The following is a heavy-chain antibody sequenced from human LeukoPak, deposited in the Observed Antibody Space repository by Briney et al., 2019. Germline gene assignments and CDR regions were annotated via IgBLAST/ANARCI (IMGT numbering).Heavy chain of an antibody. Sequence: SETLSLTCTVSGGSISSSSYYWGWIRQPPGKGLEWIGSIYYSGSTYYNPSLKSRVTISVDTSKNQFSLKLSSVTAADTAVYYCARDKSVLRFLEWLAETPGGGFDYWGQGTLVTVSS. D-gene: IGHD3-3*01. V-gene: IGHV4-39*07. J-gene: IGHJ4*02. CDR2: IYYSGST. CDR3: ARDKSVLRFLEWLAETPGGGFDY. CDR1: GGSISSSSYY.